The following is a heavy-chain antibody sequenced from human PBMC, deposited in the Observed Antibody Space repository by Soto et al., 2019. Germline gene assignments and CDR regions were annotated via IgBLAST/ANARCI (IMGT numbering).Heavy chain of an antibody. Sequence: SVKVSCEASGGTFSSYTISWVRQAPGQGLEWMGRIIPILGIANYAQKFQGRVTITADKSTSTAYMELSSLRSEDTAVYYCARVSRRVDSALYFDYWGQGTLVTVSS. J-gene: IGHJ4*02. CDR2: IIPILGIA. D-gene: IGHD3-9*01. CDR1: GGTFSSYT. V-gene: IGHV1-69*02. CDR3: ARVSRRVDSALYFDY.